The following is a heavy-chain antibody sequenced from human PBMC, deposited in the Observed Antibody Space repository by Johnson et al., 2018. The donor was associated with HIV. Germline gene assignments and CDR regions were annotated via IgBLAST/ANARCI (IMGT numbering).Heavy chain of an antibody. D-gene: IGHD1-26*01. CDR2: IYSGGSI. J-gene: IGHJ3*02. Sequence: VQLVESGGGLVKPGGSLRLSCAASGFTFSRYWMHWVRQAPGKGLEWVSVIYSGGSIGYADSVKGRFTISRDNAKNSLYLQMNSLRAEDTALYYCAKDSEWGLLRGAAFDIWGQGTMVTVSS. V-gene: IGHV3-NL1*01. CDR1: GFTFSRYW. CDR3: AKDSEWGLLRGAAFDI.